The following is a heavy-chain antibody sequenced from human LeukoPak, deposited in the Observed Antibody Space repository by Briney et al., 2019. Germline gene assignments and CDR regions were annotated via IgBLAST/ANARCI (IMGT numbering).Heavy chain of an antibody. CDR3: AREQNSGYDSSGYDSFLDYYYGMDV. Sequence: GGSLRLSCAASGFTFSSYAMSWVRQAPGKGLEWVSAISGSGGSTYYADSVKGRFTISRDNSKNTLYLQMNSLRAEDTAVYYCAREQNSGYDSSGYDSFLDYYYGMDVWGQGTTVTVSS. J-gene: IGHJ6*02. CDR2: ISGSGGST. D-gene: IGHD3-22*01. V-gene: IGHV3-23*01. CDR1: GFTFSSYA.